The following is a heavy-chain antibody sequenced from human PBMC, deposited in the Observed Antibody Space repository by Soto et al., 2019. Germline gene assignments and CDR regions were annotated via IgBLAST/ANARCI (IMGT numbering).Heavy chain of an antibody. CDR2: IYYSGST. D-gene: IGHD3-9*01. Sequence: PSETLSLTCTVSGGSISSGGYYWSWIRQHPGKGLEWIGYIYYSGSTYYNPSLKSRVTISVDTSKNQFSLKLNSVTAADTAVFYCARATMNYDILTGTIDYWGQGTLVTVSS. CDR1: GGSISSGGYY. J-gene: IGHJ4*02. V-gene: IGHV4-31*03. CDR3: ARATMNYDILTGTIDY.